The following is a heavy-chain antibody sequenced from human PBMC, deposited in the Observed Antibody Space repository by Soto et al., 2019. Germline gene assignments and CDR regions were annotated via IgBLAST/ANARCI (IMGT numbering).Heavy chain of an antibody. CDR1: GYPVTAYY. D-gene: IGHD3-3*01. CDR2: INPATGAA. Sequence: QLHLVQSGAVVKKPGASVTVSCSASGYPVTAYYMHWVRQAPGRGLEWMGGINPATGAAKYTQTSQGRVTRTRDTSTSTVSMELSGRPSEDTAFFYCARGGGVGVAGSAAFDMWGQGTLVTVSS. J-gene: IGHJ3*02. V-gene: IGHV1-2*02. CDR3: ARGGGVGVAGSAAFDM.